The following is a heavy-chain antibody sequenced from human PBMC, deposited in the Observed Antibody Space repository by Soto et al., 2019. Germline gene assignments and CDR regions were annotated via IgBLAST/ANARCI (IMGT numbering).Heavy chain of an antibody. CDR1: GYTFTSYG. J-gene: IGHJ4*02. CDR3: AITYTLGKYFDY. D-gene: IGHD1-20*01. V-gene: IGHV1-18*04. Sequence: ASVKVSCKASGYTFTSYGISWVRQAPGQGLEWMGWISAYNGNTNYAQKLQGRVTMTTDTSTSTAYMELRSLRSDDTAVYYCAITYTLGKYFDYWGQGTLVTVSS. CDR2: ISAYNGNT.